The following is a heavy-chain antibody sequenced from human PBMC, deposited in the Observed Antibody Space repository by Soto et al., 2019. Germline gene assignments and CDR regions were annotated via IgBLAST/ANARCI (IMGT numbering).Heavy chain of an antibody. CDR3: AKVFSPLEQLAANDY. CDR1: GFTFSSYG. Sequence: QVPLVESGGGVVQPGRSLRLSCAASGFTFSSYGMHWVRQAPGKGLEWVAVISYDGSNKYYADSVKGRFTISRDNSKNTLYLQMNSLRAEDTAVYYCAKVFSPLEQLAANDYWGQGTLVTVSS. D-gene: IGHD1-1*01. CDR2: ISYDGSNK. V-gene: IGHV3-30*18. J-gene: IGHJ4*02.